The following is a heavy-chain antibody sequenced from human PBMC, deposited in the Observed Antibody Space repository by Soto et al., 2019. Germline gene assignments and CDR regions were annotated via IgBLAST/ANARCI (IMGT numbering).Heavy chain of an antibody. CDR2: ISYDGSNK. J-gene: IGHJ6*02. CDR1: GFTFSSYA. Sequence: GGSLRLSCAASGFTFSSYAMHWVRQAPGKGLEWVAVISYDGSNKYYADSVKGRFTISRDNSKNTLYLQMNSLRAEDTAVYYCAREASRYCSGGSCYSTVYYYYGMDVGGQGTTVT. D-gene: IGHD2-15*01. V-gene: IGHV3-30-3*01. CDR3: AREASRYCSGGSCYSTVYYYYGMDV.